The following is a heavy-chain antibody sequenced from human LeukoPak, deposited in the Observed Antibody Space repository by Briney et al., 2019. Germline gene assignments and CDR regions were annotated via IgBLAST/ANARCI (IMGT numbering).Heavy chain of an antibody. CDR3: ARVPWFGEGDWFDP. D-gene: IGHD3-10*01. CDR1: GYTFTGYY. CDR2: INPNSGGT. V-gene: IGHV1-2*02. Sequence: ASVKVSFKASGYTFTGYYMHWVRQAPGQGLEWMGWINPNSGGTNYAQKFQGRVTMTRDTSISTAYMELSRLRSDDTAVYYCARVPWFGEGDWFDPWGQGTLVTVSS. J-gene: IGHJ5*02.